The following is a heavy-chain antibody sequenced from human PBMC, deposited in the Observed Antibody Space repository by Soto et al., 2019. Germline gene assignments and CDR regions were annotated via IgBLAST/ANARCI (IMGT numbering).Heavy chain of an antibody. J-gene: IGHJ6*02. V-gene: IGHV4-61*08. CDR1: GGSVSSEGHY. CDR2: IYYTGST. D-gene: IGHD3-3*01. Sequence: SETLSLTCTVSGGSVSSEGHYWSWIRQTPGRGLEWIGYIYYTGSTNYNPSLKGRVTMSVDTSRDQVSLRLRSVTRADTAVYYCARGQYDFRSGSYYYAMEVWGQGTKVTVSS. CDR3: ARGQYDFRSGSYYYAMEV.